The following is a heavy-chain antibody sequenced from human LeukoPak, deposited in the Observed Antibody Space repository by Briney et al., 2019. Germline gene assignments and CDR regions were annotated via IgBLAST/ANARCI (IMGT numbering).Heavy chain of an antibody. Sequence: GGSLRLSCAASGLTFSSYAMSWVREGPGKGLEWVSAISGGGGSTYYADSVKGRCTISRDNVKKKLYLQMNSLRAEATAVYYCAKGVQESSGWGFYWHFDPWGPGTLVTVSS. CDR3: AKGVQESSGWGFYWHFDP. CDR2: ISGGGGST. J-gene: IGHJ2*01. CDR1: GLTFSSYA. D-gene: IGHD6-19*01. V-gene: IGHV3-23*01.